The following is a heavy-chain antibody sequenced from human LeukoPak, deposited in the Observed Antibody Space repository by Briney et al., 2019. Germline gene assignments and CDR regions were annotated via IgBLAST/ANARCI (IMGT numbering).Heavy chain of an antibody. CDR3: AKPRAMTTGVGRYFDL. D-gene: IGHD1-1*01. Sequence: PGGSLRLSCGASGVTFTSYAMSWIRQAPGKGLEWVSAISGGGENTYYGDSVKGRFTISRDNSKNTLYLQMNSLRAEDTATYYCAKPRAMTTGVGRYFDLWGRGTLVTVSS. V-gene: IGHV3-23*01. J-gene: IGHJ2*01. CDR2: ISGGGENT. CDR1: GVTFTSYA.